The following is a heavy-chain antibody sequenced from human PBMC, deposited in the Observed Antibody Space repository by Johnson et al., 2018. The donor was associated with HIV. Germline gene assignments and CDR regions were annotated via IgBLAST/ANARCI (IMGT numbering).Heavy chain of an antibody. CDR1: GFTFSSYG. Sequence: QVQLVESGGGVVQPGRSLRLSCAASGFTFSSYGIHWVRQAPGKGLEWVAVIWYDGSNKYYGDPMKVRFTISRDNSKNMVYLQMNSLRAEDTAVYYCGKDLGGKMADRSSWYLGGGDGIDIWGQGTMVTVSS. J-gene: IGHJ3*02. V-gene: IGHV3-33*06. D-gene: IGHD6-13*01. CDR3: GKDLGGKMADRSSWYLGGGDGIDI. CDR2: IWYDGSNK.